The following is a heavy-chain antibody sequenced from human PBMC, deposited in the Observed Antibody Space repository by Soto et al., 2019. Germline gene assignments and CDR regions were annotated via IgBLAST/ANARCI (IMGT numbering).Heavy chain of an antibody. Sequence: QVQLQESGPGLVKPSQTLSLTCTVSGDSISSDDYYWSWIRQPPGKGLEWIGHIYYTGSTYYNPSLKSRLNMSIVTSQNQFSLHLTSVIAADSASYFCARETTVTASFFFYGLDVWGQGTTVTVSS. CDR1: GDSISSDDYY. V-gene: IGHV4-30-4*01. J-gene: IGHJ6*02. CDR3: ARETTVTASFFFYGLDV. CDR2: IYYTGST. D-gene: IGHD4-17*01.